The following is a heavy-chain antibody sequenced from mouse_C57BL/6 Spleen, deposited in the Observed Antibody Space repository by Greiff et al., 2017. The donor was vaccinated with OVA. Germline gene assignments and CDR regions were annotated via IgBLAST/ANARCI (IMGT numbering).Heavy chain of an antibody. J-gene: IGHJ1*03. CDR3: AIIATVVGDWYFDV. V-gene: IGHV5-17*01. CDR1: GFTFSDYG. D-gene: IGHD1-1*01. Sequence: EVMLVESGGGLVKPGGSLKLSCAASGFTFSDYGMHWVRQAPEKGLEWVAYISSGSSTIYYADTVKGRFTISRDNAKNTLFLHMTSLRSEDTAMYYCAIIATVVGDWYFDVWGTGTTVTVSS. CDR2: ISSGSSTI.